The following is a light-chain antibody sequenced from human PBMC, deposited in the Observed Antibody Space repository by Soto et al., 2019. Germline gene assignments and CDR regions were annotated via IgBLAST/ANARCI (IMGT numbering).Light chain of an antibody. CDR3: CSYTSSSTYV. CDR1: SSDVGGYNL. J-gene: IGLJ1*01. CDR2: EVS. V-gene: IGLV2-14*02. Sequence: QSALTQPASVSGSPGQSITISCTGTSSDVGGYNLVSWYQQHPGKAPQLMIYEVSKRPSGVSNRFSGSKSGNTASLTISGLQAEDEADYYCCSYTSSSTYVFGTGTKLTVL.